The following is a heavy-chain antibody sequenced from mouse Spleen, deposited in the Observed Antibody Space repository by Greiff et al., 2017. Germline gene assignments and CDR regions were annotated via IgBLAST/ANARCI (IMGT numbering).Heavy chain of an antibody. Sequence: VQLQQPGAELVMPGASVKISCKASGYSFTGYYMNWVKQSPEKSLEWIGEINPSTGGTTYNQKFKAKATLTVDKSSSTAYMQLKSLTSEDSAVYYCARTDYDYPYYFDYWGQGTTLTVSS. V-gene: IGHV1-42*01. CDR3: ARTDYDYPYYFDY. CDR1: GYSFTGYY. D-gene: IGHD2-4*01. J-gene: IGHJ2*01. CDR2: INPSTGGT.